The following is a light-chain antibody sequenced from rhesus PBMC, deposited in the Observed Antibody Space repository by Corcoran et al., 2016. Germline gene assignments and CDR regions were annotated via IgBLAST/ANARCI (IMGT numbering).Light chain of an antibody. J-gene: IGKJ4*01. Sequence: DIQMTQSPSSLPASVGDTVTITCRASQDISGYLAWSQPQPGTAPNLLIYKASTLRSGVPSRFSGSGSGTDFTLTVSSLQPEDFATYYCPQHDSYPLTFGGGTNVEIK. CDR1: QDISGY. CDR3: PQHDSYPLT. V-gene: IGKV1-25*01. CDR2: KAS.